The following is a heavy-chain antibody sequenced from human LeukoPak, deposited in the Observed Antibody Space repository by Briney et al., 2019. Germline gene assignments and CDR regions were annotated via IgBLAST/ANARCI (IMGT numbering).Heavy chain of an antibody. Sequence: GASVKVSRKASGYTFTSYGISWVRQAPGQGLEWMGWISAYNSNTNYAQKFQGRVTMTTDTSTSTAYTELRSLRSDDTAVYYCARGGDQGDYFDYWGQGTLVTVSS. D-gene: IGHD3-10*01. V-gene: IGHV1-18*01. CDR3: ARGGDQGDYFDY. CDR2: ISAYNSNT. CDR1: GYTFTSYG. J-gene: IGHJ4*02.